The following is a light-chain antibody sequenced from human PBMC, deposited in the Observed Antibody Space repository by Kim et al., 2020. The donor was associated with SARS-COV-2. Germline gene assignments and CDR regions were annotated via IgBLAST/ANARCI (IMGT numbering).Light chain of an antibody. CDR2: DVS. J-gene: IGKJ5*01. CDR1: QSVGRH. CDR3: QHRSEWPVT. V-gene: IGKV3-11*01. Sequence: EIVLTQSPGTLSLSPGERATLSCRATQSVGRHLAWYQQKPGQAPRLLIHDVSNRATGIPARFGGSGSGTDFTLTISSLEPEDFAVYYCQHRSEWPVTFGQGTRLEIK.